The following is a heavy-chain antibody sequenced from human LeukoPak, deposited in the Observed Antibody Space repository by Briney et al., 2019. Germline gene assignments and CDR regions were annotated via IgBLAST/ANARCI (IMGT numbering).Heavy chain of an antibody. CDR1: GFTFSSYV. D-gene: IGHD3-10*01. V-gene: IGHV3-33*01. CDR3: ARGGTMDYFDY. Sequence: GRSLRLSCAASGFTFSSYVMHWVRQAPGKGLEWVAVIWYDGSNKYYADSVKGRFTISRDNSKNTLYLQMNSLRAEDTAVYYCARGGTMDYFDYWGQGTLVTVSS. CDR2: IWYDGSNK. J-gene: IGHJ4*02.